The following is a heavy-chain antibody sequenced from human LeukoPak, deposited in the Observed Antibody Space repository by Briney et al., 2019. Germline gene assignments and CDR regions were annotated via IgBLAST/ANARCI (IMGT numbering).Heavy chain of an antibody. V-gene: IGHV1-69*13. CDR2: IIPISGTA. J-gene: IGHJ6*03. CDR3: ATSEGIAAAGYYMDV. Sequence: SVKVSCKASGGTFSSYAISWVRQAPGQGLEWMGGIIPISGTANYAQKFQGRVTITADESTSTAYMELSSLRSEDTAVYYCATSEGIAAAGYYMDVWGKGTTVTISS. CDR1: GGTFSSYA. D-gene: IGHD6-13*01.